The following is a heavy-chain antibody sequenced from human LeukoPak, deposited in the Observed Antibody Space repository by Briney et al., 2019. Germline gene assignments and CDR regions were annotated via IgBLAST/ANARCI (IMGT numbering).Heavy chain of an antibody. CDR1: TLSVGGSF. CDR2: IYSGGSV. Sequence: GGSLRLSCVDSTLSVGGSFVSWVRQAPGKGLEWVSVIYSGGSVYSADSVKGRFTISRDYSDNTVYLQMNSLRVEDTAVYYCAREGLIRVVPAAPTYWGQGTLVTVSS. J-gene: IGHJ4*02. D-gene: IGHD2-2*01. V-gene: IGHV3-66*01. CDR3: AREGLIRVVPAAPTY.